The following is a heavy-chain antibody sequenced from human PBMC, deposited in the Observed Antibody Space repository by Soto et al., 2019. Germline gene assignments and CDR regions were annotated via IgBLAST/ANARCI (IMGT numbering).Heavy chain of an antibody. D-gene: IGHD3-22*01. CDR1: GFTFDDYA. CDR2: ISWNSGSI. CDR3: AKDPASPDSSGYQDWYFDL. Sequence: EVQLVESGGGLVQPGRSLRLSCAASGFTFDDYAMHWVRQAPGKGLEWVSGISWNSGSIGYADSVKGRFTISRDNAKNSLYLQMNSLRAEDTALYYCAKDPASPDSSGYQDWYFDLWGRGTLVTVSS. V-gene: IGHV3-9*01. J-gene: IGHJ2*01.